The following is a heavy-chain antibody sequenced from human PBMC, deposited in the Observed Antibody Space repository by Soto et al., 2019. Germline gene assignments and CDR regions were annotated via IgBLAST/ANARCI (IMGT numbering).Heavy chain of an antibody. CDR1: GYTFTIYA. J-gene: IGHJ5*02. CDR3: AISGTEQYENWFDP. V-gene: IGHV1-3*01. CDR2: INAGNGNT. D-gene: IGHD1-7*01. Sequence: ASVKVSCKASGYTFTIYAMHWVLQAPGQRLEWMGWINAGNGNTKYSQKFQGRVTITADESTSTAYMELSSLRSEDTAVYYCAISGTEQYENWFDPCCPAPLVSVSS.